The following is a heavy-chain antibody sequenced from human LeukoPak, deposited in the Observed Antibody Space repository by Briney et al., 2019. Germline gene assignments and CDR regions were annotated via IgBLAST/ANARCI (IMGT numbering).Heavy chain of an antibody. J-gene: IGHJ4*02. D-gene: IGHD5-24*01. Sequence: GRSLRLSCAASGFTFSSYSMNWVRQAPGKGLEWVSSISSSSSYIYYADSVKGRFTISRDNAKNSLYLQMNSLRAEDTAVYYCARGLKTAYNYIDYWGQGTQVTVSS. CDR2: ISSSSSYI. CDR3: ARGLKTAYNYIDY. V-gene: IGHV3-21*01. CDR1: GFTFSSYS.